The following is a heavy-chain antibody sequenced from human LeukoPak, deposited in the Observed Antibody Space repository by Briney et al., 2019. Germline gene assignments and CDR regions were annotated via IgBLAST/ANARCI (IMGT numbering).Heavy chain of an antibody. J-gene: IGHJ5*02. V-gene: IGHV1-2*06. CDR3: ARERGADSAVNWFDP. CDR2: VNPNTGGT. Sequence: ASVKVSCKASGYTFSAYYMHWVRQAPGQGLEWVGRVNPNTGGTNYAQKFQGRVTMTRDTSISTAYMELSRLTSDDTAVYYCARERGADSAVNWFDPWGQGTLLTVSS. D-gene: IGHD1-26*01. CDR1: GYTFSAYY.